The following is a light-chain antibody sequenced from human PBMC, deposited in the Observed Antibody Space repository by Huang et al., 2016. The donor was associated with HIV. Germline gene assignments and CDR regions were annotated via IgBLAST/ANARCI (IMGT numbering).Light chain of an antibody. J-gene: IGKJ1*01. V-gene: IGKV1-39*01. CDR1: QVISSY. Sequence: DIQMDQSPSSLSASVGDRVTITCRSSQVISSYLNWYQQKAGQAPKLLIYGAITLQTGVPSRFSGSGSGTYFTLTISPLQPEDFATYYCQQSYRTPVTFGQGTKVEIK. CDR2: GAI. CDR3: QQSYRTPVT.